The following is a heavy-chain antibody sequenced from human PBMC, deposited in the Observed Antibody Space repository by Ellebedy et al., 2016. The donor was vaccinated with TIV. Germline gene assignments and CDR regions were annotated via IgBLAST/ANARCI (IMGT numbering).Heavy chain of an antibody. J-gene: IGHJ4*02. Sequence: SETLSLXXVVSGGSINNNNYYWYWIRQPPGKGLEWVGTVFYYGSTYYKPSMGSRVIVSIDTSKNHFSLKLSSVTAADTAVYYCARAPLGGSVGFFEYFDFWGQGIQVTVSS. CDR1: GGSINNNNYY. CDR2: VFYYGST. D-gene: IGHD1-26*01. CDR3: ARAPLGGSVGFFEYFDF. V-gene: IGHV4-39*07.